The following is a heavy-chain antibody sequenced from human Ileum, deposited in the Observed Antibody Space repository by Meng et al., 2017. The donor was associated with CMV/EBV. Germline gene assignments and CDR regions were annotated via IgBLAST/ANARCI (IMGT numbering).Heavy chain of an antibody. Sequence: GESLKISCGASGYTLSTYWMSWVRQAPGKGLEWVANINEDGEKIYYVDSVKGRFTISRDNAKNSLCLQMYSLRAEDTAVYYCAAYTNDALDIWGQGTMVTVS. CDR2: INEDGEKI. J-gene: IGHJ3*02. D-gene: IGHD2-21*01. CDR1: GYTLSTYW. CDR3: AAYTNDALDI. V-gene: IGHV3-7*01.